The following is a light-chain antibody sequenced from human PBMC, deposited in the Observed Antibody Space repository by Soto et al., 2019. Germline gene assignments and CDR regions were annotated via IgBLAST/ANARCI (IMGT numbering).Light chain of an antibody. CDR2: DVS. J-gene: IGLJ1*01. Sequence: QSVLTQPASVSGSPGQSITISCTGTSSDVGGYNYVSWYQQHPGKAPKLMIYDVSNRPSGVSNRFSGSKSGNTASLTISGLQAEDEADYYCSSYTSSSTLSYVFGTETKVTVL. CDR3: SSYTSSSTLSYV. V-gene: IGLV2-14*01. CDR1: SSDVGGYNY.